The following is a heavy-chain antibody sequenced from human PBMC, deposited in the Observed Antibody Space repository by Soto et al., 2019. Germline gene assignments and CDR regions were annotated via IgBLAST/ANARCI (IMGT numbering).Heavy chain of an antibody. CDR2: INAGNGNT. CDR3: ARLGYGDYYYYYMDV. CDR1: GYTFTSYA. Sequence: ASVKVSCKASGYTFTSYAIHWVRQAPGQRLEWMGWINAGNGNTKYSQKFQGRATITRDTSASTAYMELSSLKSEDTAVYYCARLGYGDYYYYYMDVWGKGTTVTVSS. J-gene: IGHJ6*03. D-gene: IGHD4-17*01. V-gene: IGHV1-3*01.